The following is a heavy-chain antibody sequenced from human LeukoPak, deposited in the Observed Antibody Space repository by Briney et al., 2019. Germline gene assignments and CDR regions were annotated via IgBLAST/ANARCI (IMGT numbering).Heavy chain of an antibody. J-gene: IGHJ4*02. CDR3: ARAGYSNGSPWGYFDY. Sequence: PGGSLRLSCAASGFTFSSYSMNWVRQAPGKGLEWVSSISSSSSHIYYADSVKGRFTISRDNAKNSLYLQMNSLRAEDTAVYYCARAGYSNGSPWGYFDYRGQGTLVTVSS. CDR2: ISSSSSHI. CDR1: GFTFSSYS. D-gene: IGHD5-18*01. V-gene: IGHV3-21*01.